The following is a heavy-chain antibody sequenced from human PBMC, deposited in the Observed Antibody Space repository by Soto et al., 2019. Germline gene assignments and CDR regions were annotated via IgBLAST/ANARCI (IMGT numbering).Heavy chain of an antibody. V-gene: IGHV4-30-4*01. CDR2: IYYSGST. D-gene: IGHD3-10*01. J-gene: IGHJ2*01. CDR1: GGSISSGDYY. Sequence: PSEILSLTCTVSGGSISSGDYYWSWIRQPPGKGLEWIGYIYYSGSTYYNPSLKSRVTISVDTSKNQFSLKLSSVTAADTAVYYCARVAGTFYWYFDLWGRGTLVTVSS. CDR3: ARVAGTFYWYFDL.